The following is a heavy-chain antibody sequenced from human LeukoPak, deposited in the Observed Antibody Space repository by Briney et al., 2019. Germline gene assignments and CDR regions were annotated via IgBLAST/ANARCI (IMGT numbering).Heavy chain of an antibody. CDR1: EFIFSSFG. CDR2: ISYDGRNK. Sequence: GGSLRLSCAASEFIFSSFGMHWVRQAPGKGLEWVAAISYDGRNKYYLDSVEGRFTISRDNSKNTLYLQMNSLRAEDTAVYYCAKFSPRTGYWGQGTLVTVSS. D-gene: IGHD1-1*01. J-gene: IGHJ4*02. CDR3: AKFSPRTGY. V-gene: IGHV3-30*18.